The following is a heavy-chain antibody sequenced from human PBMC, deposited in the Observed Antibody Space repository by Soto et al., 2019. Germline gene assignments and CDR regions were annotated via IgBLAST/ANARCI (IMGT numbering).Heavy chain of an antibody. CDR3: TNSRGPSRADS. Sequence: PSETLSLTCDVSSYPGAAGQYWGWIRQPPGKGLEWLGCLHESGPTYYRPSLKSRLAISVDMSKSQVSLSLTSVTAADTARYYCTNSRGPSRADSWGRGILVTVS. J-gene: IGHJ5*01. CDR2: LHESGPT. D-gene: IGHD3-10*01. CDR1: SYPGAAGQY. V-gene: IGHV4-38-2*01.